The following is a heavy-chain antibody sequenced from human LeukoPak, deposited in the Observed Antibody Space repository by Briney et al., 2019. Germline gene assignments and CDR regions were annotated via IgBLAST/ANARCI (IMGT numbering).Heavy chain of an antibody. Sequence: TSVKVSCKASGFTFTSSAVQWVRQARGQRLEWIGWIVVGSGNTNYAQKFQERVTITRDMSTSTAYMELSSLRSEDTAVYYCAAPHGVVRGVIPAFDIWGQGTMVTVSS. D-gene: IGHD3-10*01. CDR1: GFTFTSSA. J-gene: IGHJ3*02. CDR3: AAPHGVVRGVIPAFDI. V-gene: IGHV1-58*01. CDR2: IVVGSGNT.